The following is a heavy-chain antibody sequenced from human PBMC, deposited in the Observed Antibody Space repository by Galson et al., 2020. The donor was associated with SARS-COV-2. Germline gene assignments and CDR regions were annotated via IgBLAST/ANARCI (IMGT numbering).Heavy chain of an antibody. CDR1: GFTFAW. Sequence: GESLKISCVASGFTFAWMTWVRQAPGKGLEWLGRINIKSRGGTADYAAPVKGRFTISVDDSKNTFHLQMNSLKTEDTAVYYCATGSGSVTTGYWGQGTLVTVSS. D-gene: IGHD4-17*01. CDR2: INIKSRGGTA. V-gene: IGHV3-15*01. CDR3: ATGSGSVTTGY. J-gene: IGHJ4*02.